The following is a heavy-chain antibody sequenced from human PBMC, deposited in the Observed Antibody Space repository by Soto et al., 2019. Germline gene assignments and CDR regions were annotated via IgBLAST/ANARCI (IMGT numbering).Heavy chain of an antibody. CDR3: AKKSLGSITLPALYYFDY. D-gene: IGHD1-20*01. Sequence: EVQLLESGGGLVQPRGSLRLSCAASGFTFGSYALSWVRQAPGKGLEWVSVISGGGDATYYPDSVKGRFTTSRDNSKNTVYLQMNRLRAEDTAVYYCAKKSLGSITLPALYYFDYWGQGTLVTVSS. CDR2: ISGGGDAT. CDR1: GFTFGSYA. J-gene: IGHJ4*02. V-gene: IGHV3-23*01.